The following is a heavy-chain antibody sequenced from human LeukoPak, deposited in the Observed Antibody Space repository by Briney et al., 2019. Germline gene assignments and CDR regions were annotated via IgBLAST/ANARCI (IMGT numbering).Heavy chain of an antibody. CDR1: GFSFTTYD. V-gene: IGHV3-23*01. CDR2: INGDGGST. J-gene: IGHJ4*02. Sequence: GGSVRLSCAASGFSFTTYDMNWIRQAPGKGLEWVGSINGDGGSTFYADSVQGRFTMSRDNSMNTVYLELNSLRADDTAVYYCANTPTSYYWGQGTLVTVSS. CDR3: ANTPTSYY.